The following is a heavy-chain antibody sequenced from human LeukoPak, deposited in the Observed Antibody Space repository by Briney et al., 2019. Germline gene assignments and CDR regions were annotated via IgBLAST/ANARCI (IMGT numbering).Heavy chain of an antibody. CDR2: IYPGDSDT. J-gene: IGHJ3*02. Sequence: GESLKISCKGSGYSFISYWIAWVRQMPGKGLEWMGIIYPGDSDTRYSPSFQGQVTISADKSITTAYLQWSSLKASDTAMYYCAGPFTPAKSLADDALDIWGQGTMVTVSS. CDR3: AGPFTPAKSLADDALDI. V-gene: IGHV5-51*01. CDR1: GYSFISYW. D-gene: IGHD2-15*01.